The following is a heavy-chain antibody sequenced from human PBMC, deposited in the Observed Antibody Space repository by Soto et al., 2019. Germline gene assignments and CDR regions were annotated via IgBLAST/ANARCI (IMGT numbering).Heavy chain of an antibody. Sequence: SETLSLTCTVSGGSISSYYWSWIRQPPGKGLEWIGYIYYSGYTNYNPSLKSRVTISVDTSKNQFSLKLSSVTAADTAVYYCASVLFGRGNRFDPWGQGTRVTVPS. CDR1: GGSISSYY. D-gene: IGHD3-3*01. CDR2: IYYSGYT. V-gene: IGHV4-59*01. J-gene: IGHJ5*02. CDR3: ASVLFGRGNRFDP.